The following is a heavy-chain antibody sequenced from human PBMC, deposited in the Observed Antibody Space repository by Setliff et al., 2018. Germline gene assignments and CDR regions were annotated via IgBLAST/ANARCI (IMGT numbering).Heavy chain of an antibody. D-gene: IGHD5-18*01. CDR2: IYSSGNT. CDR1: GDSIRSSRYY. CDR3: VRDRTAYSYGLDV. J-gene: IGHJ6*02. Sequence: SETLSLTCTVSGDSIRSSRYYWGWIRQPPGKGLEWIGSIYSSGNTYYNPSLKRRVTISVDTSKNQFALNLRSVTAADTAVYYCVRDRTAYSYGLDVWGQGTTVTVSS. V-gene: IGHV4-39*06.